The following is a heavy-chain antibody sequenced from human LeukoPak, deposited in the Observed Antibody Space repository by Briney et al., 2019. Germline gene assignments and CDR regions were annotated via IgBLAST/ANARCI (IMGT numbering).Heavy chain of an antibody. Sequence: GGSLRLSCAASGFTFTMFGMNWVRQAPGKGLEWVSYIDGHSGIIYYADSVQGRFTISRDNAKDSVFLQRNGLRVDDTAVYYCARTYDFGRGPPGDAFDNWGQGTLVTVPS. V-gene: IGHV3-48*01. J-gene: IGHJ3*02. CDR3: ARTYDFGRGPPGDAFDN. D-gene: IGHD3-3*01. CDR1: GFTFTMFG. CDR2: IDGHSGII.